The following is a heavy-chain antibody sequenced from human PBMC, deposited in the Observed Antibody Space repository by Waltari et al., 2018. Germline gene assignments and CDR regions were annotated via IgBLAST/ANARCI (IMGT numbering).Heavy chain of an antibody. Sequence: QVQLVQSGAEVKKPGASVKISCKTSGFAFGSFTISWVRQAPGQGLEWMGLIVPLICVPNYAEKFPGRGKITADTSTSTVYMELSSLRSEDTAMYFCARGRDYYGLDSWGQGVVVTVSS. CDR2: IVPLICVP. CDR3: ARGRDYYGLDS. CDR1: GFAFGSFT. J-gene: IGHJ6*02. V-gene: IGHV1-69*10.